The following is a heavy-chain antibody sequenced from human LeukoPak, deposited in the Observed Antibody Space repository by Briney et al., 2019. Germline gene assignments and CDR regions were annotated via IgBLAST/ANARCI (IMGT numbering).Heavy chain of an antibody. J-gene: IGHJ4*02. Sequence: GASVKVSCTASGYTFAGYYVHWVRQAPGQGLEWMGWINPNSGDTNYAQKFQGRVTMTRDTSISTAYMELSRLRSDDTAVYYCARGPYYYDSSGYDDYWGQGTLVTVSS. D-gene: IGHD3-22*01. V-gene: IGHV1-2*02. CDR1: GYTFAGYY. CDR2: INPNSGDT. CDR3: ARGPYYYDSSGYDDY.